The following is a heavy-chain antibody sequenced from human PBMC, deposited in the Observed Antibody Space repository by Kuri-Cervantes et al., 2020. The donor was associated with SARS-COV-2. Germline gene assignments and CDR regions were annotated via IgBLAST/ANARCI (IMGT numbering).Heavy chain of an antibody. Sequence: SQTLSLTCAVYGGSFSGYYWSWIRQPPGKGLEWIGEINHSGSTNYNPSLKSRVTISVDTSKNQFSLKLSSVTAADTAVYYSARVGDYYGSGSVDYWGQGTLVTVSS. J-gene: IGHJ4*02. CDR1: GGSFSGYY. V-gene: IGHV4-34*01. D-gene: IGHD3-10*01. CDR2: INHSGST. CDR3: ARVGDYYGSGSVDY.